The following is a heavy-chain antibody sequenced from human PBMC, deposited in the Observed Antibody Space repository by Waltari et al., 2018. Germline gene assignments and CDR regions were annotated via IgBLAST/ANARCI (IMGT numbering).Heavy chain of an antibody. Sequence: EVQLVQSGAEVKKPGESLKISCKGSGYSFTSYWIGWVRQMPGKGLEWMGIIYPGDSDTRYSPSFRGQVTMSADGCMSSADLQWSSLKASDTAMYYCARLMITFGGVIVIDAFDIWGQGTMVTVSS. CDR1: GYSFTSYW. V-gene: IGHV5-51*01. CDR3: ARLMITFGGVIVIDAFDI. D-gene: IGHD3-16*02. CDR2: IYPGDSDT. J-gene: IGHJ3*02.